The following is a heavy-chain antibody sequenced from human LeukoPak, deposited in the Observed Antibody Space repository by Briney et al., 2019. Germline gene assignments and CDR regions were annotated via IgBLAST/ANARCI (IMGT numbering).Heavy chain of an antibody. CDR1: GFTFSNYW. CDR2: IRPDGSDD. D-gene: IGHD2-8*01. Sequence: TGGSLRLSCAASGFTFSNYWMSWVRQAPGKGLEWVASIRPDGSDDYYMDSFKGRFTISRDNAANSLYLQMSSLRAEDTAVYNCARLMGGVSTSDYWGQGTLVTVSS. J-gene: IGHJ4*02. V-gene: IGHV3-7*01. CDR3: ARLMGGVSTSDY.